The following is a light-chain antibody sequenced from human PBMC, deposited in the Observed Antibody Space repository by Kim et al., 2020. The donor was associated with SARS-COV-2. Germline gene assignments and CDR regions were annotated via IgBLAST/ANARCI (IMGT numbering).Light chain of an antibody. CDR1: QSVSRC. J-gene: IGKJ4*01. V-gene: IGKV3-11*01. CDR2: DAS. Sequence: SSPGESAAPTCRASQSVSRCLAWYQQKPGKAPRLLIYDASNRATGIPARFSGSGSGTDFTLTISSLEPDDFAVYYCQHRSNWPLTFGGGTKVDIK. CDR3: QHRSNWPLT.